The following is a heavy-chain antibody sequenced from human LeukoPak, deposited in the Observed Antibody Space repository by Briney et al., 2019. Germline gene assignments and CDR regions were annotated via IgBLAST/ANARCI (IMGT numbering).Heavy chain of an antibody. CDR3: AKEYNWNDLYYYYYMDV. CDR2: ISSSGSTI. CDR1: GFTFSDYY. Sequence: GGSLRLSCAASGFTFSDYYMSWIRQAPGKGLEWVSYISSSGSTIYYADSVKGRFTISRDNAKNSLYLQMNSLRAEDTAVYYCAKEYNWNDLYYYYYMDVWGKGTTVTISS. V-gene: IGHV3-11*01. D-gene: IGHD1-1*01. J-gene: IGHJ6*03.